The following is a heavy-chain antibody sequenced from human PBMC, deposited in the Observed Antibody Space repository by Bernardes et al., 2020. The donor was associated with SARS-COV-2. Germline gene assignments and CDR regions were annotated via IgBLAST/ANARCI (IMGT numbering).Heavy chain of an antibody. D-gene: IGHD3-22*01. V-gene: IGHV1-58*01. CDR1: GFTFTSSA. J-gene: IGHJ5*02. CDR2: IVVGSGNT. Sequence: SVKVSCKASGFTFTSSAVQWVRQARGQRLEWIGWIVVGSGNTNYAQKFQERVTITRDMSTSTAYMELSSLRSEDTAVYYCAAATLHYDSSGYYSENWFDPWGQGTLVAASS. CDR3: AAATLHYDSSGYYSENWFDP.